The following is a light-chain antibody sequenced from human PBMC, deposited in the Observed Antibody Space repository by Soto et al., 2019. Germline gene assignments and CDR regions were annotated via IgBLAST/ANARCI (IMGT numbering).Light chain of an antibody. J-gene: IGKJ2*02. Sequence: ERVLTQSPATLSLSTGERATLSCRASQSVGSNLAWYQQKPGQPPRLLIYGASTRATGFPARFSGSGSGTEFTLTISSLQSDVSAVYYCQQCSKWGTSCPGTQGEIK. V-gene: IGKV3-15*01. CDR2: GAS. CDR3: QQCSKWGT. CDR1: QSVGSN.